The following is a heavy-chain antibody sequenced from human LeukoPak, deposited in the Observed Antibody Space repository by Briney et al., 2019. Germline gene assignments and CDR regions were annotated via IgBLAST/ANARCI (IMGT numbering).Heavy chain of an antibody. CDR3: ARSIAAAGQFDY. J-gene: IGHJ4*02. CDR1: GGSISSYY. CDR2: IYYSGST. D-gene: IGHD6-13*01. V-gene: IGHV4-59*01. Sequence: PSETLSLTCTVSGGSISSYYWSWIRQPPGKGLEWIGYIYYSGSTNYNPSLKSRVTISVDTSKNQFSLKLSSVTAADTAVYYCARSIAAAGQFDYWGQGTLVTVSS.